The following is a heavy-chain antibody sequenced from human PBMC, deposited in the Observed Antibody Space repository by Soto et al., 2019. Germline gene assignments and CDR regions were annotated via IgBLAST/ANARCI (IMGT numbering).Heavy chain of an antibody. D-gene: IGHD5-18*01. CDR3: ALGGYSYGYSDY. V-gene: IGHV4-59*01. CDR2: IYYNGSN. J-gene: IGHJ4*02. Sequence: SETLSLTWTFSSGSISGYYWRWIRHPPGTGLEXIGYIYYNGSNNDNPSLKRRVTISVETYKNQFSLKLSSVTAADPAVYYCALGGYSYGYSDYWGQGTLVTVSS. CDR1: SGSISGYY.